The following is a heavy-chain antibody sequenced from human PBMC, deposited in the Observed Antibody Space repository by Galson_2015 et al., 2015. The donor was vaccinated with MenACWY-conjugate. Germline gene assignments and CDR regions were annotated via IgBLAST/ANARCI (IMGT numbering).Heavy chain of an antibody. D-gene: IGHD6-19*01. CDR3: ARQSSGYSSGWLIPYFDY. J-gene: IGHJ4*02. CDR2: IYPGDSDT. V-gene: IGHV5-51*01. CDR1: GYSFTSYW. Sequence: QSGAEVKKPGESLKISCKGSGYSFTSYWIGWVRQMPGKGLEWMGIIYPGDSDTRYSPSFQGQVTISADKSISTAYLQWSSLKASDTAMYYCARQSSGYSSGWLIPYFDYWGQGTLVTVSS.